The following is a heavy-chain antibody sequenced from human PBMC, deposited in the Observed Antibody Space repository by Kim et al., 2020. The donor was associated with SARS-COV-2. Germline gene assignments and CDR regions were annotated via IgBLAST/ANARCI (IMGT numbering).Heavy chain of an antibody. V-gene: IGHV4-39*01. CDR2: IYYSGST. CDR3: ARLSRGNWATMIVVVN. Sequence: SETLSLTCTVSGGSISSSSYYWGWIRQPPGKGLEWIGSIYYSGSTYYNPSLKSRVTISVDTSKNQFSLKLSSVTAADTAVYYCARLSRGNWATMIVVVNWGQGTLVTVSS. D-gene: IGHD3-22*01. CDR1: GGSISSSSYY. J-gene: IGHJ4*02.